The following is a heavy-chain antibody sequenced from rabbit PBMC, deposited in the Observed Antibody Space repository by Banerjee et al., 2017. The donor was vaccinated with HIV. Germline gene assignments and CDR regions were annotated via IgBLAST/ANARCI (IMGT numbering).Heavy chain of an antibody. Sequence: QQQLVESGGGLVKPGASLTLTCTASGFSFSSSYWICWVRQAPGKGLEWIACIYGDSSGSTHYASWAKGRFTISKSSSTTVTLQMTSLTAADTATYFCARGCPYYAGDNYLYWDLWGPGTLVTVS. J-gene: IGHJ4*01. D-gene: IGHD4-2*01. CDR2: IYGDSSGST. V-gene: IGHV1S45*01. CDR1: GFSFSSSYW. CDR3: ARGCPYYAGDNYLYWDL.